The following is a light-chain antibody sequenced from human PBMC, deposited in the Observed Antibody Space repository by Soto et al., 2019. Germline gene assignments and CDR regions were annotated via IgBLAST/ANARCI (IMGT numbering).Light chain of an antibody. J-gene: IGKJ1*01. CDR2: DAT. CDR1: QRVSNNF. CDR3: QQYGSTPWT. Sequence: VVLTQLPGTLSLSPGETATLSCGASQRVSNNFLGWYQQKPGLPPRLLIYDATSRANGIPERFSGRGSGTHFTLTISRLEPEDFAVYYCQQYGSTPWTFGRGTKVDIK. V-gene: IGKV3D-20*01.